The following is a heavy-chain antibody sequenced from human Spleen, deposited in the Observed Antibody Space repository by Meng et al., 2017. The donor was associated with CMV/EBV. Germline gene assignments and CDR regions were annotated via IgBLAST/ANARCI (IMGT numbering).Heavy chain of an antibody. CDR2: IHPIVGIT. J-gene: IGHJ4*02. CDR3: AREGDPTESGNRQFDY. CDR1: GGSFNTYN. V-gene: IGHV1-69*04. Sequence: SGGSFNTYNVHWVRQAPGKGLEWMGTIHPIVGITKYAQTFQGRVRLTADRSTRTDYMEMTSLRYGDTAMYYCAREGDPTESGNRQFDYWGQGTLVTVSS. D-gene: IGHD4-23*01.